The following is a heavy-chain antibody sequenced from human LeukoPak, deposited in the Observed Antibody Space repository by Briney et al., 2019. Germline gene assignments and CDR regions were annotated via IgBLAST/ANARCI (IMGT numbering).Heavy chain of an antibody. CDR3: ATVFSSSNEFFDY. CDR2: ISFDGNNK. CDR1: GFTFSDYA. D-gene: IGHD2-2*01. V-gene: IGHV3-30*04. Sequence: GGSLRLSCAASGFTFSDYAMHWVRLTPGKGLEWVAVISFDGNNKFYADSVKGRFTISRDNSKNTLYLQMNSLRAEDTAVYYCATVFSSSNEFFDYWGQGALVTVSS. J-gene: IGHJ4*02.